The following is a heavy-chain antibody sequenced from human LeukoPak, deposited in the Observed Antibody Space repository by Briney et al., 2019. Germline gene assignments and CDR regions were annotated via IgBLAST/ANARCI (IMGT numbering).Heavy chain of an antibody. D-gene: IGHD3-22*01. V-gene: IGHV3-30-3*01. Sequence: GRSLRLSCAASGFTFSSYAMHWVRQAPGKGLEWVAVISYDGSNKYYADCVKGRFTISRDNSKNTLYLQMNSLRAEDTAVYYCARGSHYYDSSGYPRSYYYGMDVWGQGTTVTVSS. CDR2: ISYDGSNK. J-gene: IGHJ6*02. CDR1: GFTFSSYA. CDR3: ARGSHYYDSSGYPRSYYYGMDV.